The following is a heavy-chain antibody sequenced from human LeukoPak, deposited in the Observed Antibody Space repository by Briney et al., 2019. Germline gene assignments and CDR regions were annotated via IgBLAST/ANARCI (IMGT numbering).Heavy chain of an antibody. CDR1: GYNFTSYW. CDR3: ARGGSTYYYDSSGYAGENYFDY. V-gene: IGHV5-51*01. J-gene: IGHJ4*02. CDR2: IYPGDSDT. Sequence: GESLRISCKGSGYNFTSYWIGWVRQMPGKGLEWMGIIYPGDSDTRYSPSFQGQVTISADKSISTAYLQWSSLKASDTAMYYCARGGSTYYYDSSGYAGENYFDYWGQGTLVTVSS. D-gene: IGHD3-22*01.